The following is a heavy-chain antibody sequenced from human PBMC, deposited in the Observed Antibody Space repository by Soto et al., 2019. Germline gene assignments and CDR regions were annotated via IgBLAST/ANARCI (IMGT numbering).Heavy chain of an antibody. CDR3: AKGVAHYYDSSGYSY. V-gene: IGHV3-23*01. J-gene: IGHJ4*02. CDR2: ISGSGGST. Sequence: QSGGSLRLSCAASGFTFSSYAMSWVRQAPGKGLEWVSAISGSGGSTYYADSVKGRFTISRDNSKNTLYLQMNSLRAEDTAVYYCAKGVAHYYDSSGYSYWGQGTLVTVSS. CDR1: GFTFSSYA. D-gene: IGHD3-22*01.